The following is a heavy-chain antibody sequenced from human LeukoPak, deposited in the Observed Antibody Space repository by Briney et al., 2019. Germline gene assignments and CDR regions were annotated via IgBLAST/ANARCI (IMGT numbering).Heavy chain of an antibody. D-gene: IGHD3-10*01. CDR2: ISGSGGST. V-gene: IGHV3-23*01. CDR1: GFTFSSYA. CDR3: AKGSSGNYGGRLDY. Sequence: GGSLRLSCAASGFTFSSYAMSWVRQAPGKGLEWVSAISGSGGSTYYADSVKGRFTISRDNSKNTLYLQMNSLRAEDTAVYFCAKGSSGNYGGRLDYWGQGTLVTVSP. J-gene: IGHJ4*02.